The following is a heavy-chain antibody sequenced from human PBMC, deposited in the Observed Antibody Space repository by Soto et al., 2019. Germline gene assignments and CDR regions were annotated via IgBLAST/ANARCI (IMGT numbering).Heavy chain of an antibody. V-gene: IGHV3-23*01. CDR3: AKVLTTVVTPSDAFDI. J-gene: IGHJ3*02. D-gene: IGHD4-17*01. Sequence: GGSLRLSCAASGFTFSSYAMSWVRQAPGKGLEWVSAISGSGGSTYYADSVKGRFTISRDNSKNTLYLQMNSLRAEDTAVYYCAKVLTTVVTPSDAFDIWGQGTMVTVSS. CDR1: GFTFSSYA. CDR2: ISGSGGST.